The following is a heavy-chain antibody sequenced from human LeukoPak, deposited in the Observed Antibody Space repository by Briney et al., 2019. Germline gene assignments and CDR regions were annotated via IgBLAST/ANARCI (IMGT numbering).Heavy chain of an antibody. J-gene: IGHJ6*02. CDR3: ARDLSGGSSHYYGMDV. Sequence: SVKVSCKASGGTFSSYVISWVRQAPGQGLEWMGRIIPIVGIANYAQKFQGRVTITVDKATSTAYMEVSSLRSEDTAVYYCARDLSGGSSHYYGMDVWGQGTTVTVSS. CDR1: GGTFSSYV. V-gene: IGHV1-69*04. D-gene: IGHD3-10*02. CDR2: IIPIVGIA.